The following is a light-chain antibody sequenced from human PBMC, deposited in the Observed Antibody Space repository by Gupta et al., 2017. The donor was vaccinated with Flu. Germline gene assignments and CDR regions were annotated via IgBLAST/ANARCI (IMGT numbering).Light chain of an antibody. V-gene: IGKV3-20*01. CDR2: GAS. Sequence: EIVLTQSPGTLSLSPGASATLSCRAIQSVSSSYLAWYQQKPGQAPRLLIYGASSRATGIPDRFSGSGSGTDFTLTISRLEPEDFAVYYCLQDGSSPRTFGQGTKVEIK. J-gene: IGKJ1*01. CDR3: LQDGSSPRT. CDR1: QSVSSSY.